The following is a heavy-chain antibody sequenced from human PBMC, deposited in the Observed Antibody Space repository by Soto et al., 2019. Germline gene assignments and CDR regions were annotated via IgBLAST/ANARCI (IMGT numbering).Heavy chain of an antibody. V-gene: IGHV3-33*01. CDR3: ARSGGNSGFDY. J-gene: IGHJ4*02. CDR2: IWYDGGNK. Sequence: QVQLVESGGGVVQPGRSLRLSCAASGFTFSSYGMLWVRQAPGKGLEWVAIIWYDGGNKYYADSVKGRFTISRDDSKNTLYLQMDSLRAEDTAVYYCARSGGNSGFDYWVQGTLVTVSS. D-gene: IGHD2-21*02. CDR1: GFTFSSYG.